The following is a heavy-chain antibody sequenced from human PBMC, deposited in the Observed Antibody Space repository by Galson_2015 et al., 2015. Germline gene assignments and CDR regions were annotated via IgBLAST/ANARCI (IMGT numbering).Heavy chain of an antibody. D-gene: IGHD2-2*02. CDR1: GGSISSSSYY. V-gene: IGHV4-39*01. J-gene: IGHJ5*02. CDR2: IYYSGST. Sequence: SETLSLTCTVSGGSISSSSYYWGWIRQPPGKGLEWIGSIYYSGSTYYNPSLKSRVTISVDTSKNQFSLKLSSVTAADTAVYYCARHPVRYQLLYYWFDPWGQGTLVTVSS. CDR3: ARHPVRYQLLYYWFDP.